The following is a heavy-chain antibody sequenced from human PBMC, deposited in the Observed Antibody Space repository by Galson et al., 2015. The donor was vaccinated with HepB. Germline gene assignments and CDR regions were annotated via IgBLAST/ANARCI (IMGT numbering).Heavy chain of an antibody. CDR1: GYTFTGYF. V-gene: IGHV1-2*02. J-gene: IGHJ4*02. Sequence: SVKVSCKASGYTFTGYFMHWVRQAPGQGLEWMGWINPNSRGTNYAQKFQGRVTMTRDTSINTAYMELSRVRSDDTAVYYCARGSYDYVSSFDCWGQGTLVTVSS. D-gene: IGHD3-16*01. CDR2: INPNSRGT. CDR3: ARGSYDYVSSFDC.